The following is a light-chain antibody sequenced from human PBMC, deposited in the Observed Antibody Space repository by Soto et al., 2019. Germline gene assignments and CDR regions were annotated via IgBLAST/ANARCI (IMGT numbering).Light chain of an antibody. CDR3: SSYASRSTVV. Sequence: QSALTQPASVSGSPGQSITISCTGTSSDVGGFNYVSWYQQHPGKAPKLMIYEVNNRPSGVYNRFSGSKSGNTASLTISGLQAEDEGDYYCSSYASRSTVVFGGGTKLTGL. CDR2: EVN. J-gene: IGLJ2*01. V-gene: IGLV2-14*01. CDR1: SSDVGGFNY.